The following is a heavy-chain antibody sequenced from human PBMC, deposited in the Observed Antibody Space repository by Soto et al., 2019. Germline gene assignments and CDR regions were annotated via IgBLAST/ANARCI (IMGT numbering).Heavy chain of an antibody. V-gene: IGHV1-69*13. D-gene: IGHD6-19*01. CDR1: GGTFSSYA. J-gene: IGHJ4*02. Sequence: SVKVSCKASGGTFSSYAISWVRQAPGQGLEWMGGIIPIFGTANYAQKFQGRVTITADESTSTAYMELSSLRSEDTAVYYCARAIAGGGSSGWEGYFDYWGQGTLVTVSS. CDR2: IIPIFGTA. CDR3: ARAIAGGGSSGWEGYFDY.